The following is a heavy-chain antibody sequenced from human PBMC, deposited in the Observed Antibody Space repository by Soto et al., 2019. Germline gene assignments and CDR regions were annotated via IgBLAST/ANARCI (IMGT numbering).Heavy chain of an antibody. CDR3: ARRYCSSTSCLLDAFDI. CDR1: GYSFTSYW. Sequence: GESLKISCKGSGYSFTSYWISWVRQMPGKGLEWMGRIDPSDSYTNYSPSFQGHVTISADKSISTAYLQRSSLKASDTAMYYCARRYCSSTSCLLDAFDIWGQGTMVTVSS. CDR2: IDPSDSYT. V-gene: IGHV5-10-1*01. D-gene: IGHD2-2*01. J-gene: IGHJ3*02.